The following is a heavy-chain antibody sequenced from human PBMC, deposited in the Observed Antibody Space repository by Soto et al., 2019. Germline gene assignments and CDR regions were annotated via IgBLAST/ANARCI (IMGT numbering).Heavy chain of an antibody. D-gene: IGHD4-4*01. CDR1: GFTFSSYS. Sequence: PGGSLRLSCAASGFTFSSYSMNWVRQAPGKGLEWVSYISSSSTYIYYADSVKGRFTISRDNAKNSLYPQMNSLRADDTAVYYCARPRTTTQRYFDYWGQGTLVTVSS. V-gene: IGHV3-21*01. CDR2: ISSSSTYI. CDR3: ARPRTTTQRYFDY. J-gene: IGHJ4*02.